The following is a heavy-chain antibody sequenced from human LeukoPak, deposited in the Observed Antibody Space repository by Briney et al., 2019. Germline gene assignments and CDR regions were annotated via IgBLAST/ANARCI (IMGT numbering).Heavy chain of an antibody. V-gene: IGHV4-39*07. CDR2: IYYSGST. CDR1: GGSISSSSYY. D-gene: IGHD3-22*01. CDR3: ARAVYYYDSSGYYRSDAFDI. J-gene: IGHJ3*02. Sequence: SETLSLTCTVSGGSISSSSYYWGWIRQPPGKGLEWIGSIYYSGSTYYNPSLKSRVTISVDTSKNQFSLKLSSVTAADTAVYYCARAVYYYDSSGYYRSDAFDIWGQGTMVTVSS.